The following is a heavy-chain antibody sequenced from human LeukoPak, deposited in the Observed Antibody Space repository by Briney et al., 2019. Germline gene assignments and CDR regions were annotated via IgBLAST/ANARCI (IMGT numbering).Heavy chain of an antibody. CDR3: VRVGDSSGYSEFDP. CDR1: GHTFSGYW. CDR2: IYPGDSDT. V-gene: IGHV5-51*01. D-gene: IGHD3-22*01. Sequence: GESLKIACKVSGHTFSGYWIGWVRQVPGKGLEWMGIIYPGDSDTRYSPSFEGQVTISADKSISTAYLQWSSLKASDSAMYFCVRVGDSSGYSEFDPWGQGTLVTVSS. J-gene: IGHJ5*02.